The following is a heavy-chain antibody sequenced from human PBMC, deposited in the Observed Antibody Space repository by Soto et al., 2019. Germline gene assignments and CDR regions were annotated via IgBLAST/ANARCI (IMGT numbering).Heavy chain of an antibody. CDR3: ARSKYYDFWSGYFETNYYYYYMDV. CDR1: GFTFSSYS. V-gene: IGHV3-21*01. Sequence: ESGGGLVKPGGSLRLSCAASGFTFSSYSMNWVRQAPGKGLEWVSSISSSSSYIYYADSVKGRFTISRDNAKNSLYLQMNSLRAEDTAVYYCARSKYYDFWSGYFETNYYYYYMDVWGKGTTVTVSS. J-gene: IGHJ6*03. CDR2: ISSSSSYI. D-gene: IGHD3-3*01.